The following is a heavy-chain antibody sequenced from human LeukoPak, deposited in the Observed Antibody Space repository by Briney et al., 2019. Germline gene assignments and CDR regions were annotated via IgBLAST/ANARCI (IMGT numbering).Heavy chain of an antibody. CDR1: GGSFSGYY. D-gene: IGHD6-19*01. CDR2: INHSGST. Sequence: PSETLSLTCAVYGGSFSGYYWSWIRQPPGKGLEWIGEINHSGSTNYNPSLKSRVTISVDTSKNQFSLQLNSVPPEDTAVYYCARVIMVRGAGTDLENWFDPWGQGTLVTVSS. J-gene: IGHJ5*02. V-gene: IGHV4-34*01. CDR3: ARVIMVRGAGTDLENWFDP.